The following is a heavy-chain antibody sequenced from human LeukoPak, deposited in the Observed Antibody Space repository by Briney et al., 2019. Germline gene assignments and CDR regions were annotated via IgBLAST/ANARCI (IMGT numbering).Heavy chain of an antibody. J-gene: IGHJ6*03. CDR1: GYSFTNYW. V-gene: IGHV5-51*01. CDR2: IYPGDSET. CDR3: ARHGDIVATIPDYYIDV. Sequence: GESLKISCKGSGYSFTNYWIGWVRQMPGKGLEWMGIIYPGDSETRYSPSFQGQVTISADKSISTAYLQWSSLKASDTAMYYCARHGDIVATIPDYYIDVWGKGTTVTVSS. D-gene: IGHD5-12*01.